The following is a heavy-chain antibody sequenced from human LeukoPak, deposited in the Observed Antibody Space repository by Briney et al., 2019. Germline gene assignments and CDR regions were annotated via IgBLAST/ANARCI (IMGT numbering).Heavy chain of an antibody. CDR1: GGTFSSYA. Sequence: SVKVSCKASGGTFSSYAISWLRQAPGQGLEWMGRIIPILGIANYAQKFQGRVTITADKSTSTAYMELSSLRSEDTAVYYCARESRITMIVVANWFDPWGQGTLVTVSS. CDR3: ARESRITMIVVANWFDP. J-gene: IGHJ5*02. D-gene: IGHD3-22*01. CDR2: IIPILGIA. V-gene: IGHV1-69*04.